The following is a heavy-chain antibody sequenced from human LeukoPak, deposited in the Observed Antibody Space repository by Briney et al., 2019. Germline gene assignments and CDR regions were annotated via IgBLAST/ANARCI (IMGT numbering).Heavy chain of an antibody. D-gene: IGHD3-10*01. CDR3: ARVITMVRGVIAVVTAIHPPDY. CDR2: ISAYNGNT. J-gene: IGHJ4*02. V-gene: IGHV1-18*04. Sequence: ASVKVSCKASGYTFTSYGISWVRQAPGQGLEWMGWISAYNGNTNYAQKLRGRVTMTTDTSTSTAYMELRSLRSDDTAVYYCARVITMVRGVIAVVTAIHPPDYWGQGTLVTVSS. CDR1: GYTFTSYG.